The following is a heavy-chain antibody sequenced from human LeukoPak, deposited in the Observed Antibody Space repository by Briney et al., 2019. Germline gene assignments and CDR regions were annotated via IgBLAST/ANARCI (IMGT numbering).Heavy chain of an antibody. V-gene: IGHV3-53*01. CDR2: IYSGGST. D-gene: IGHD3-22*01. Sequence: GGSLRLSCAASGFTVSSNYMSWVRQAPGKGLEWVSVIYSGGSTYYADSVKGRITISRDNSKNTLYLQMNSLRAEDTAVYYCARRGYYYDSSVKRYYYYYMDVWGKGTTVTVSS. J-gene: IGHJ6*03. CDR3: ARRGYYYDSSVKRYYYYYMDV. CDR1: GFTVSSNY.